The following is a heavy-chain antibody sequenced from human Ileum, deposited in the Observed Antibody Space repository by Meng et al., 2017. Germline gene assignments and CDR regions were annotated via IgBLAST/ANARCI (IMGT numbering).Heavy chain of an antibody. CDR1: GFTFSSYS. CDR3: ASAVWTTVTYDDAFDI. Sequence: GESLKISCAASGFTFSSYSMNWVRQAPGKGLEWVSAISSSSSYIYYADSVKGRFTISRDNAKNSLYLQMNSLRAEDTAVYYCASAVWTTVTYDDAFDIWGQGTMVTVSS. CDR2: ISSSSSYI. V-gene: IGHV3-21*01. J-gene: IGHJ3*02. D-gene: IGHD4-17*01.